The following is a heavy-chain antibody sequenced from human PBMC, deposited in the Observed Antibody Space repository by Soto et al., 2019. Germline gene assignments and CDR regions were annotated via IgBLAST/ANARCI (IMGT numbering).Heavy chain of an antibody. Sequence: GGSLRLSCKASGFTFSSHDMHWVRQPPGKGLQWVAVVSHDGGQKFHTDSVRGRFTISRDDSKNSLYLQMNSLKTEDTAVYYCAYTAVVGTTDFDYWGQGTLVTVSS. CDR1: GFTFSSHD. D-gene: IGHD6-19*01. CDR3: AYTAVVGTTDFDY. CDR2: VSHDGGQK. J-gene: IGHJ5*01. V-gene: IGHV3-30*03.